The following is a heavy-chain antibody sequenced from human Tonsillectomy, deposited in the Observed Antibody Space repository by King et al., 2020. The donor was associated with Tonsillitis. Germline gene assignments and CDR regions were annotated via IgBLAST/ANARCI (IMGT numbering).Heavy chain of an antibody. V-gene: IGHV3-15*01. CDR2: IKSKRGGGTA. J-gene: IGHJ4*02. D-gene: IGHD3-3*01. CDR3: RWDHDCWSGYST. Sequence: VQLVESGGGLVEPGGYLRLSCADSGFTFSDAWMSRVRQAPGKGLEWDGRIKSKRGGGTADYAAPLKGRFTVSSDDSKNTIYLVMNSLRTEDTAMYYCRWDHDCWSGYSTWGQGTLVIVSS. CDR1: GFTFSDAW.